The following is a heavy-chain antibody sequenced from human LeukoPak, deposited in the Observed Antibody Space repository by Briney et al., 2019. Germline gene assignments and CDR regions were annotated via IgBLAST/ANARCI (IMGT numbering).Heavy chain of an antibody. CDR3: ARGRPYYYGSGSYLVY. CDR2: INHGGST. CDR1: GGSFSGYY. J-gene: IGHJ4*02. Sequence: SETLSLTCAVYGGSFSGYYWSWIRQPPGKGLEWIGEINHGGSTNYNPSLKSRVTISVDTSKNQFSLKLSSVTAADTAVYYCARGRPYYYGSGSYLVYWGQGTLVTVSS. V-gene: IGHV4-34*01. D-gene: IGHD3-10*01.